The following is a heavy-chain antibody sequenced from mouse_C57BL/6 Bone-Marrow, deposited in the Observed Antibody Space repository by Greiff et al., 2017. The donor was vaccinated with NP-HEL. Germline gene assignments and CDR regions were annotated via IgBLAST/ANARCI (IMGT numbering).Heavy chain of an antibody. Sequence: QVQLQQSGAELVKPGASVKISCTASGYAFSSYWMNWVKQRPGKGLEWIGQIYPGDGDTNYNGKFKGQATLTADNSSSTAYMQLRSLTSEDSAVYFCARDGLRQYYFDYWGQGTTLTVSS. CDR1: GYAFSSYW. J-gene: IGHJ2*01. CDR2: IYPGDGDT. CDR3: ARDGLRQYYFDY. V-gene: IGHV1-80*01. D-gene: IGHD3-1*01.